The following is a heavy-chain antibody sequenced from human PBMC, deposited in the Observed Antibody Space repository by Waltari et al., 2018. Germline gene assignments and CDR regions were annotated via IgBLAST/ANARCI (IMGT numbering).Heavy chain of an antibody. D-gene: IGHD1-20*01. J-gene: IGHJ4*02. Sequence: QVQLVQSGAEVTKPGASMRVSCEASGYTFPAYYLHWVRQAPGQGLEWMGWINPNSGGTIYAQNFQGRVTMTRDTSISTAYMELSGLRSDDTALYYCTRGGGTYNVDYWGQGTLVTVSS. V-gene: IGHV1-2*02. CDR3: TRGGGTYNVDY. CDR2: INPNSGGT. CDR1: GYTFPAYY.